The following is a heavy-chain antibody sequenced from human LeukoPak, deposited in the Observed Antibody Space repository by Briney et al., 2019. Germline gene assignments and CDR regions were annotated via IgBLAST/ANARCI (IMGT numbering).Heavy chain of an antibody. V-gene: IGHV4-59*01. J-gene: IGHJ5*02. CDR2: IYHSGSA. Sequence: SETLSLTCTVSGGSISNYYWSWIRQPPGKELEWIGYIYHSGSANYNPSLKSRVTISQDTSKNQFSLKLSSVTAADTAVYYCARAVNWFDPWGQGTLVTVSS. D-gene: IGHD4-17*01. CDR3: ARAVNWFDP. CDR1: GGSISNYY.